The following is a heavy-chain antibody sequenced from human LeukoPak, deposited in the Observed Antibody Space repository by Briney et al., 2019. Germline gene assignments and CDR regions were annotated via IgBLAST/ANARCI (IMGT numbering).Heavy chain of an antibody. J-gene: IGHJ6*03. Sequence: SVKVSCKASGGTFSSYAISWVRQAPGQGLEWMGGIIPIFGKANYAQKFQGRVTITTDESTSTAYMELSSLRSEDTAVYYCAILEVGYCSSTSCRPYYYYMDVWGKGTTVTVSS. V-gene: IGHV1-69*05. D-gene: IGHD2-2*01. CDR3: AILEVGYCSSTSCRPYYYYMDV. CDR1: GGTFSSYA. CDR2: IIPIFGKA.